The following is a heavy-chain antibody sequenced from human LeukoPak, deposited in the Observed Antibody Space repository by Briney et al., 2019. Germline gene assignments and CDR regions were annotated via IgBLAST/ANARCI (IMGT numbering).Heavy chain of an antibody. Sequence: ASVKVSCNASGYTFTGYYMHWVRQAPGQGLEWMGWINPNSGGTNYAQKFQGRVTMTRDTSISTAYMELSRLRSDDTAVYYCARDLECSSSFDYWGQGTLVTVSS. CDR2: INPNSGGT. J-gene: IGHJ4*02. CDR1: GYTFTGYY. CDR3: ARDLECSSSFDY. D-gene: IGHD6-6*01. V-gene: IGHV1-2*02.